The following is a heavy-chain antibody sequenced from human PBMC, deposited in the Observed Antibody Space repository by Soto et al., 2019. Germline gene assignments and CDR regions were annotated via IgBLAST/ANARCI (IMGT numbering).Heavy chain of an antibody. CDR3: ARASSYDILTGYPNWFDP. CDR1: GGSVSSGIDY. J-gene: IGHJ5*02. V-gene: IGHV4-61*01. CDR2: IYYSGST. Sequence: SETLCLTCTLSGGSVSSGIDYWSWIRQPPGKGLEWIGCIYYSGSTNYNPSLKSRVTISVDTSKNQFSLKLSSVTAADTAVYYCARASSYDILTGYPNWFDPWGQGTLVTVSS. D-gene: IGHD3-9*01.